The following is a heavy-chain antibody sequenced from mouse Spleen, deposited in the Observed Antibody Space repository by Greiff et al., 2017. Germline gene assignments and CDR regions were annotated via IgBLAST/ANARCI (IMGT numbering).Heavy chain of an antibody. CDR3: ARGSYDPFDY. J-gene: IGHJ2*01. V-gene: IGHV1-19*01. CDR2: INPYNGGT. CDR1: GYTFTDYY. D-gene: IGHD2-3*01. Sequence: EVQLQESGPVLVKPGASVKMSYKASGYTFTDYYMNWVKQSHGKSLEWIGVINPYNGGTSYNQKFKGKATLTVDKSSSTAYMELNSLTSEDSAVYYCARGSYDPFDYWGQGTTLTVSS.